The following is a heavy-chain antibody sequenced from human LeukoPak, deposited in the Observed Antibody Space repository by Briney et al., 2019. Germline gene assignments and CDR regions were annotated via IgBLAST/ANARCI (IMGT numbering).Heavy chain of an antibody. CDR3: ARATGWSTVPTYDAFDV. CDR2: ITTYNDNT. V-gene: IGHV1-18*01. Sequence: ASVKVSCKASGYTFMSYGISWVRQAPGQGLEWMGWITTYNDNTNYAQKLQGRVTMATDTSTSTAYMELRSLRSDDTAVYYCARATGWSTVPTYDAFDVWGQGTMVTVSS. J-gene: IGHJ3*01. D-gene: IGHD4-17*01. CDR1: GYTFMSYG.